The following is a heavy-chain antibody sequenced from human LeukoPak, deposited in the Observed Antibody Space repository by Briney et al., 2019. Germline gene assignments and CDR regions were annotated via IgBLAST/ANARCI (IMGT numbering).Heavy chain of an antibody. V-gene: IGHV1-46*03. CDR3: ARTYCGSTSCSSFDY. CDR2: INPSGGST. J-gene: IGHJ4*02. Sequence: ASVKASCKASGYTFTSYYMHWVRQAPGQGLEWMGIINPSGGSTSYAQKFQGRVTMTRDTSTSTVYMELSSLRSEDTAVYYCARTYCGSTSCSSFDYWGQGTLVTVSS. D-gene: IGHD2-2*01. CDR1: GYTFTSYY.